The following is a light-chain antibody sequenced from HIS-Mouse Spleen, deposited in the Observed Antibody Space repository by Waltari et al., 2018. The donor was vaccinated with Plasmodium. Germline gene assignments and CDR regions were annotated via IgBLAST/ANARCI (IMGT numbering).Light chain of an antibody. CDR2: DVS. V-gene: IGLV2-14*03. CDR3: SSYTSSSTLNYV. J-gene: IGLJ1*01. Sequence: QSALTQPASVSGSPGQSITISCTGTSSDVGGYNYVSWYQQHPGKAPKPMIYDVSNRPSGFSNRFSGSKSGNTASLTISGLQAEDEADYYCSSYTSSSTLNYVFGTGTKVTVL. CDR1: SSDVGGYNY.